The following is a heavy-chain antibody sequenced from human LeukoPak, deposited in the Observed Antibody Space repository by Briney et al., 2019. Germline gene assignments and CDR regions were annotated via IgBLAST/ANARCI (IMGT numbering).Heavy chain of an antibody. J-gene: IGHJ4*02. V-gene: IGHV4-4*07. CDR2: VYTSGGT. D-gene: IGHD3-10*01. Sequence: SETLSLTCTVSGGSISNDYWSWIRQAGKELMGCVRVYTSGGTNYNPSLKSRVTISLDKSKKQFSLNLNSVTAADTAVYYCARGGTYGSGRHQHTTLDYWGPGTLVTVSS. CDR1: GGSISNDY. CDR3: ARGGTYGSGRHQHTTLDY.